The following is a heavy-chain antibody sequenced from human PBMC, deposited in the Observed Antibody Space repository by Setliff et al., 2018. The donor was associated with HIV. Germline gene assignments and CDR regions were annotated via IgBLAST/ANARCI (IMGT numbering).Heavy chain of an antibody. CDR2: IFHTGST. J-gene: IGHJ6*02. CDR1: VYSISSGYY. Sequence: SETLSLTCGVSVYSISSGYYWGWIRQPPGKGLEWIASIFHTGSTYYNPSLKSRASISADPSNNHFSLNLSSVTAADTAVYYCAREDYYYYGMDVWGQGTTVTVSS. CDR3: AREDYYYYGMDV. V-gene: IGHV4-38-2*02.